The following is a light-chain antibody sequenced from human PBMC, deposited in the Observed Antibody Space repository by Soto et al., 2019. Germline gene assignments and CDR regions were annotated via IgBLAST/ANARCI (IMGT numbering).Light chain of an antibody. Sequence: IVMTQAPANLSVSPGDRATLSCRASQSVSSSLAWYQQIPGQAHRLLIYDASTRATGIPARFGGSGSGTEFTLTISSLQSEDFAVYYCQQYNNWPPLTFGGGTKVELK. CDR3: QQYNNWPPLT. V-gene: IGKV3-15*01. CDR1: QSVSSS. J-gene: IGKJ4*01. CDR2: DAS.